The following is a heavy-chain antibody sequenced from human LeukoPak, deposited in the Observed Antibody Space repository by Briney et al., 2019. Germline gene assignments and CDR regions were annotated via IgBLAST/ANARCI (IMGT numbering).Heavy chain of an antibody. CDR1: GFTVSSNY. CDR2: IQSGGTT. Sequence: GGSLRLSCAVSGFTVSSNYMHWVRQAPGKGLEWVSIIQSGGTTYYADSVRGRFTISRDNSKNTLDLQMNSLRADDTAMYYCARDLRGVYIFDQWGQGTLVTVSS. CDR3: ARDLRGVYIFDQ. V-gene: IGHV3-53*01. J-gene: IGHJ4*02. D-gene: IGHD5/OR15-5a*01.